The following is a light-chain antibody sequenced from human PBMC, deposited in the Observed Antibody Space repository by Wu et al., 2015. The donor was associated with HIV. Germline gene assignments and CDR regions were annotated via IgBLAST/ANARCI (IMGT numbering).Light chain of an antibody. CDR3: QQSYITPLT. CDR2: SAS. Sequence: DIQMTQSPSSLSASVRDRVTITCRASQSIATYLNWYQQTPGKAPKLLIYSASSLQSGVPSRFSGSGSGTDFTLTISSLRPEDFATYYCQQSYITPLTFGGGTKVEIK. J-gene: IGKJ4*01. V-gene: IGKV1-39*01. CDR1: QSIATY.